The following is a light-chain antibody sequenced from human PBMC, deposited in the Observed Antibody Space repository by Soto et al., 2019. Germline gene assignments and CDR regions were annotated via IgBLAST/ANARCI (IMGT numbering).Light chain of an antibody. CDR3: YTYAGGSTYL. J-gene: IGLJ1*01. CDR2: EDI. Sequence: QSVLTQPASVSGSPGQSITISCTGTRSDVGSYSLLSWYQHHPGKAPKLIIYEDIKGPSGVSNRFSGSKSGNTASLRISGLQAEDEADYYCYTYAGGSTYLFVTGTKVTVL. CDR1: RSDVGSYSL. V-gene: IGLV2-23*01.